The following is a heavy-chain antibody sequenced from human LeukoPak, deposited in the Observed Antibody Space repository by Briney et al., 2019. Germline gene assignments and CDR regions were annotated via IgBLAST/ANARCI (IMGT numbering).Heavy chain of an antibody. D-gene: IGHD6-19*01. J-gene: IGHJ4*02. CDR3: TREPVP. Sequence: RTSETLSLTCTVSGGSISNYYWSWIRQPAGKGLEWIGRIYAGGTASYNPSLKSRVTMSVDMSKNQLSLKLTSVTAADPAVYYCTREPVPWGQGTLVTVSS. CDR1: GGSISNYY. V-gene: IGHV4-4*07. CDR2: IYAGGTA.